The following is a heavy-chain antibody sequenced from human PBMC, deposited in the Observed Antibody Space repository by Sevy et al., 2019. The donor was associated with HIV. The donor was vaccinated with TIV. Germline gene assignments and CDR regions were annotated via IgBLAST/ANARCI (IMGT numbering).Heavy chain of an antibody. D-gene: IGHD5-12*01. V-gene: IGHV3-49*04. CDR3: TRHLNIGYDYKGVLDY. CDR1: GITLGDHA. J-gene: IGHJ4*02. Sequence: GGSLRLSCTISGITLGDHALSWVRQAPGKGLEWVGLVRRKSNGGATEYAPSVKGKYTISRDDSKSIAYLQMNRLKIEHTAVYFCTRHLNIGYDYKGVLDYWGQGTLVTVSS. CDR2: VRRKSNGGAT.